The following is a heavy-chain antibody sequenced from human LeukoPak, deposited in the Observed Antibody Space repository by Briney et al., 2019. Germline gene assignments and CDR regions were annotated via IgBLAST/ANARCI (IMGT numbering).Heavy chain of an antibody. D-gene: IGHD3-10*01. CDR3: ARDSERFGESAKSEYYFDY. CDR1: EFIFSSYG. V-gene: IGHV3-30*19. Sequence: GRSLRLSCEASEFIFSSYGMHWVRQAPGKGLEWVAVIWYDGSNKNYADSVKGRFTISRDNSKNTLYLQMSSLRSEDTAVYYCARDSERFGESAKSEYYFDYWGQGTLVTVSS. CDR2: IWYDGSNK. J-gene: IGHJ4*02.